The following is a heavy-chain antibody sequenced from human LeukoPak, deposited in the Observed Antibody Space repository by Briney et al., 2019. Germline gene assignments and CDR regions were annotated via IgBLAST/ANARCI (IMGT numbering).Heavy chain of an antibody. J-gene: IGHJ6*03. D-gene: IGHD6-13*01. V-gene: IGHV3-7*01. Sequence: PGGSLRLSCAASGFTFSSYWMSWVRQAPGKGLEWVANIKQDGSEKYYVDSVKGRFTISRDNAKNSLYLQMNSLRAEDTAVYYCSKGPGQHPDPYHYYYMDVWGKGTTVTVSS. CDR1: GFTFSSYW. CDR3: SKGPGQHPDPYHYYYMDV. CDR2: IKQDGSEK.